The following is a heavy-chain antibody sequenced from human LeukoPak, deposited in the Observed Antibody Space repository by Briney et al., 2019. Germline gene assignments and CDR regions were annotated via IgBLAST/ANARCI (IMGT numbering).Heavy chain of an antibody. CDR2: ISSSSSYI. CDR3: ARDRYDFWSGYYPHGAFDI. CDR1: GFTFSSYS. V-gene: IGHV3-21*01. Sequence: GGSPRLSCAASGFTFSSYSMNWVRQAPGKGLEWVSSISSSSSYIYYADSVKGRFTISRDSAKNSLYLQMNSLRAEDTAVYYCARDRYDFWSGYYPHGAFDIWGQGTMVTVSS. J-gene: IGHJ3*02. D-gene: IGHD3-3*01.